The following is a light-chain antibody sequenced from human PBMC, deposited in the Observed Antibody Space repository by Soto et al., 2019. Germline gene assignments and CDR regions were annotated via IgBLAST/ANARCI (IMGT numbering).Light chain of an antibody. CDR2: YDS. V-gene: IGLV3-21*04. J-gene: IGLJ2*01. Sequence: SYELTQPPSVSVAPGKTARITCGGNNIGSKSVHSYQQKPGQAPVLVIYYDSDRPSGIPERFSGSNSGNTATLTISRVEAGDEADYYCQVWDSRSDHVVFGGGTKLTVL. CDR1: NIGSKS. CDR3: QVWDSRSDHVV.